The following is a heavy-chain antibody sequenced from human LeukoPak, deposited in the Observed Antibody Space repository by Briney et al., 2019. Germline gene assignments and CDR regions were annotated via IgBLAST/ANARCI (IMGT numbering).Heavy chain of an antibody. D-gene: IGHD2-2*01. CDR3: AKKTSYHFDY. CDR2: ISDSGGST. V-gene: IGHV3-23*01. J-gene: IGHJ4*02. CDR1: GFTFSNYA. Sequence: AGGSLRLSCAASGFTFSNYAMSWVRQAPGKGLEWVSGISDSGGSTYYEDSVKGRFTISRDNSRNTLYLQMSSLRAEDTAIYYCAKKTSYHFDYWGQGTLVTVSS.